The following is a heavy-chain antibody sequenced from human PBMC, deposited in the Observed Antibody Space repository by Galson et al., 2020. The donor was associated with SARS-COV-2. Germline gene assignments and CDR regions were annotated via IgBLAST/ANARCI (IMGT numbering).Heavy chain of an antibody. Sequence: ASVKVSCKTSGYTFTAYYIHWVRQAPGQGLEWMGWINPNTGGTNYAQKFQGWVTMTRDTSISTAYMALSRLNSDDTAVYYGARETEMATFNYFDYWGQGTLVTVSS. CDR3: ARETEMATFNYFDY. CDR2: INPNTGGT. CDR1: GYTFTAYY. V-gene: IGHV1-2*04. D-gene: IGHD5-12*01. J-gene: IGHJ4*02.